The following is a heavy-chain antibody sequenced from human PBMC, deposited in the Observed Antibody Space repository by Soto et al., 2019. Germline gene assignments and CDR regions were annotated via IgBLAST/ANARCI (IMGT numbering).Heavy chain of an antibody. CDR3: AKWHTYYYDSRGFSGFDC. CDR1: GFTFSSYA. D-gene: IGHD3-22*01. CDR2: ISGGGGTT. V-gene: IGHV3-23*01. Sequence: GGSLRLSCAASGFTFSSYAMTWVRQAPGKGLEWVSAISGGGGTTYYADSVKGRFTISRDNSKNTLYLQMNSLRAEDTASYSCAKWHTYYYDSRGFSGFDCWGQGTQVTVSS. J-gene: IGHJ4*02.